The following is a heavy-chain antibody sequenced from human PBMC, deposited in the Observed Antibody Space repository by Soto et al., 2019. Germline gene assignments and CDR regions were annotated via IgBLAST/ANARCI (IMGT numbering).Heavy chain of an antibody. CDR2: IYYSGST. V-gene: IGHV4-39*01. CDR3: ARLLDGLHFDY. Sequence: SETLSLTCTVSGGSISSSSYYWGWIRQPPGKGLEWIGTIYYSGSTYYNPSLKSRVTISVDTSKNQFSLKLSSVTAADTAVYYCARLLDGLHFDYWGQGTLVTVSS. J-gene: IGHJ4*02. CDR1: GGSISSSSYY. D-gene: IGHD3-9*01.